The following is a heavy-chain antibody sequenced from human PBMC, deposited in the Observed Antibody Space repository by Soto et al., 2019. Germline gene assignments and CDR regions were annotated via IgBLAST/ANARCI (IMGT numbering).Heavy chain of an antibody. D-gene: IGHD2-2*01. CDR3: AKDLGYCSSTSCRYYYYYYGMDV. CDR2: ISYDGSNK. J-gene: IGHJ6*02. Sequence: GGSLRLSCAASGFTFSSYGMHWVRQAPGKGLEWVAVISYDGSNKYYADSVKGRFTISRDNSKNTLYLQMNSLRAEDTAVYYCAKDLGYCSSTSCRYYYYYYGMDVWGQGTTVTVSS. CDR1: GFTFSSYG. V-gene: IGHV3-30*18.